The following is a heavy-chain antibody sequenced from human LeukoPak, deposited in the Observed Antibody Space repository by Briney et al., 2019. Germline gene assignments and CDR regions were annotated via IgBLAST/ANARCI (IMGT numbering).Heavy chain of an antibody. V-gene: IGHV1-46*01. CDR1: GYTFTSYY. CDR3: ARGGGITMIVVANFDY. CDR2: INPSGGST. J-gene: IGHJ4*02. D-gene: IGHD3-22*01. Sequence: ASVKVSCKASGYTFTSYYMHWVRQAPGQGLEWMGIINPSGGSTSYAQKFQGRVTMTRDMSTSTVYMELSSLRSEDTAVYYCARGGGITMIVVANFDYWGQGTLVTVSS.